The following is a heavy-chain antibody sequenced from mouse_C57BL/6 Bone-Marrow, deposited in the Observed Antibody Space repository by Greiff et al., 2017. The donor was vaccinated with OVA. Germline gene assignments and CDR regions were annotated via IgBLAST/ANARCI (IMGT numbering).Heavy chain of an antibody. CDR3: ARVTTRRRLAMDY. CDR1: GYTFTDYY. CDR2: IYPGSGNT. D-gene: IGHD2-2*01. J-gene: IGHJ4*01. Sequence: QVQLQQSGAELVRPGASVKLSCKASGYTFTDYYINWVKQRPGQGLEWIARIYPGSGNTYYNEKFKGKATLTAEKSSSTAYMQLSSLTSEDSAVYFCARVTTRRRLAMDYWGQGTSVTVSS. V-gene: IGHV1-76*01.